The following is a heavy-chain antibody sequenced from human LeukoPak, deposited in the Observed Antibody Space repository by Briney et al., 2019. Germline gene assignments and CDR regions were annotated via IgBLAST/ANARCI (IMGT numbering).Heavy chain of an antibody. J-gene: IGHJ4*02. D-gene: IGHD3-10*01. V-gene: IGHV4-39*07. Sequence: SETLSLTCTVSGGSISSSSYYWGWIRQPPGKGLEWIGSIYYSGSTYYNPSLKSRVTMAVDTSKNHFSLKLTSVTAADTAVYYCARDSGPSGSYRFDNWGQGTLVTVSS. CDR2: IYYSGST. CDR3: ARDSGPSGSYRFDN. CDR1: GGSISSSSYY.